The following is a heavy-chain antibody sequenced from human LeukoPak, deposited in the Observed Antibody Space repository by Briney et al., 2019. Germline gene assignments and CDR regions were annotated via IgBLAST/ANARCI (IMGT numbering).Heavy chain of an antibody. CDR1: GGSISSYY. CDR2: VHYIGST. Sequence: SETLSLTCSVSGGSISSYYWSWIRQPPGKGLEWIGYVHYIGSTKSNPSLKGRVTISIDTSKKRLSLKMNSVTAADTAVYFCATNYGGNSNDAFDIWGQGTMVTVSS. CDR3: ATNYGGNSNDAFDI. J-gene: IGHJ3*02. V-gene: IGHV4-59*01. D-gene: IGHD4-23*01.